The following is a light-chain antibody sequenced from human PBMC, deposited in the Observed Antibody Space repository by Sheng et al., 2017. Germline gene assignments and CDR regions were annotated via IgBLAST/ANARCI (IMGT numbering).Light chain of an antibody. Sequence: IVLTQSPAALSLSPGERGTLSCRASQSVDSYLAWYQQKPGQPPRLLIYDASKRATGIPARFSGSGSGTDFSLTISSLEPEDTAVYYCQHGSAWPLTFGGGTKVEIK. CDR3: QHGSAWPLT. CDR2: DAS. J-gene: IGKJ4*01. V-gene: IGKV3-11*01. CDR1: QSVDSY.